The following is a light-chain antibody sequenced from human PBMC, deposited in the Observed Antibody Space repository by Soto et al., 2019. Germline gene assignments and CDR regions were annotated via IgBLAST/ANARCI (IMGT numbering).Light chain of an antibody. V-gene: IGLV1-44*01. CDR1: STNIGSNS. CDR3: AAWDDRRNGHV. J-gene: IGLJ6*01. Sequence: QSVLTQPPSASGTPGQTITISCSGSSTNIGSNSVNWYQQLPGTTPKLLIYSNNQRPSGVPVRFSGSKSGTSASLAISGLQSEDEADYYCAAWDDRRNGHVFGTGTKVTVL. CDR2: SNN.